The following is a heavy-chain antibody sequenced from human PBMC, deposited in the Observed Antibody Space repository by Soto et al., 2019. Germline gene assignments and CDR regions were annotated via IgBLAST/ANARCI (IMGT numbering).Heavy chain of an antibody. V-gene: IGHV1-3*01. D-gene: IGHD2-21*02. CDR2: INAGNGNT. Sequence: GASVKVSCKASGYTFTSYAMHWVRQAPGQRLEWMGWINAGNGNTKYSQKFQGRVTITRDTSASTAYMELSSLRSEDTAVYYCARSIVVVTALVYWGQGTLVTVCS. CDR3: ARSIVVVTALVY. J-gene: IGHJ4*02. CDR1: GYTFTSYA.